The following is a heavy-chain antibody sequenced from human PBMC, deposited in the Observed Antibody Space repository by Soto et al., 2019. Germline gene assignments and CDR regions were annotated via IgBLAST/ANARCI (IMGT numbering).Heavy chain of an antibody. J-gene: IGHJ4*02. V-gene: IGHV3-7*03. CDR3: VRGYSDYTDYFDY. Sequence: EVQLVESGGGLVQPGGSLRLSCAAPGFTFSSFWMSWVRQAPGKGLEWVAIIKQDGSEKYYVDSVKGRFTVSRDNAKKSLYLQMNSLRPEDTAVYYCVRGYSDYTDYFDYWGQGTLVTVSS. CDR1: GFTFSSFW. CDR2: IKQDGSEK. D-gene: IGHD5-12*01.